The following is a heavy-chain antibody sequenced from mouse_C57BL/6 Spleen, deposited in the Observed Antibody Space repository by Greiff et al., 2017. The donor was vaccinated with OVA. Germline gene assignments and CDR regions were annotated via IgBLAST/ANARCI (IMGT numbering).Heavy chain of an antibody. V-gene: IGHV5-16*01. D-gene: IGHD3-2*02. CDR1: GFTFSDYY. CDR2: INYDGSST. CDR3: AKDSGFLHFDY. J-gene: IGHJ2*01. Sequence: EVQLVVSEGGLVQPGSSMKLSCTASGFTFSDYYMAWVRQVPEKGLEWVANINYDGSSTYYLDSLKSRFIISRDNANNILYLQMSSLKSEDTATYYCAKDSGFLHFDYWGQGTTLTVSS.